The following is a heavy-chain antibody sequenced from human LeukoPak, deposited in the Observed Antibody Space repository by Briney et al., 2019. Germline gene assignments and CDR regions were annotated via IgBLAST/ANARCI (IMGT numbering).Heavy chain of an antibody. CDR2: ISSSSSYT. V-gene: IGHV3-11*06. D-gene: IGHD1-7*01. Sequence: PGGSLRLSCAASGFTFSDYYMSWIRQAPGKGLEWVSYISSSSSYTNYADSVKGRFTISRDNAKNSLYLQMNSLRAEDTAVYYCARVYNWNYFWFDPWGQGTLVTVSS. CDR3: ARVYNWNYFWFDP. J-gene: IGHJ5*02. CDR1: GFTFSDYY.